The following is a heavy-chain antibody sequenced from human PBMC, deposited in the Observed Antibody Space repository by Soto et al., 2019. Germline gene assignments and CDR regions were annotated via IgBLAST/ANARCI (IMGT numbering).Heavy chain of an antibody. V-gene: IGHV3-21*02. CDR2: ISGSGHYI. D-gene: IGHD6-6*01. CDR1: GFTFSTYN. CDR3: ARQIGNLAALFWFDP. J-gene: IGHJ5*02. Sequence: EVQLVESGGGLVKPGGSLRLSCAASGFTFSTYNMNWVRQAPGKGLEWVSFISGSGHYIYYADSVKGRFTMSRDNAKNSLYLQMDSLRAEDTAVYYCARQIGNLAALFWFDPWGQGTLVTVSS.